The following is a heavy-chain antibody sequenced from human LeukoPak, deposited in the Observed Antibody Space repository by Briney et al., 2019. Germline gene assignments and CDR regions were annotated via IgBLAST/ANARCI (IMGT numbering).Heavy chain of an antibody. CDR3: GTLLSNGPFDY. J-gene: IGHJ4*02. CDR1: GYTFTSYD. Sequence: ASVKVPCKASGYTFTSYDINWVRQATGQGLEWMGWMNPNSGNTGYAQKFQGRVTMTRDTSISTAYMELSGLGSDDTAVYYCGTLLSNGPFDYWGQGSLVTVSS. CDR2: MNPNSGNT. V-gene: IGHV1-8*01.